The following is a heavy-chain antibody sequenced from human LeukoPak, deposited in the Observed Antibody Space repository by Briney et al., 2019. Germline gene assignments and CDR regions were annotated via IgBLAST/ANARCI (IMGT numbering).Heavy chain of an antibody. CDR2: ISSSSSYI. CDR1: GFTFSSYS. V-gene: IGHV3-21*01. J-gene: IGHJ4*02. D-gene: IGHD1-14*01. CDR3: ARDHGSELDY. Sequence: GGSLRLSCATSGFTFSSYSMNWVRQAPGKGLEWVSSISSSSSYIYYADSVKGRFTISRDNAKNSLYLQMNSLRAEDTAVYYCARDHGSELDYWGQGTLVTVSS.